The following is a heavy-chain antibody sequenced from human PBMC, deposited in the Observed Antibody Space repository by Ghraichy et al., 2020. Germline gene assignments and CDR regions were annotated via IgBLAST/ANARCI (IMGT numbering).Heavy chain of an antibody. CDR3: ARGQWGRYFDY. V-gene: IGHV3-30*04. CDR1: GFTFSSYT. CDR2: ISYDGSNK. Sequence: GGSLRLSCAASGFTFSSYTMHWVRQAPGKGLEWVAVISYDGSNKYYADSVKGRFTISRDNSKNTMYLQMNSLRAEDTAIYYCARGQWGRYFDYWGQGTLVTVSS. J-gene: IGHJ4*02. D-gene: IGHD3-16*01.